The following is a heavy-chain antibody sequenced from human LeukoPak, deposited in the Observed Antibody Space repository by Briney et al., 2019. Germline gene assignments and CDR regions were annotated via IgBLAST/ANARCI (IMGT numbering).Heavy chain of an antibody. CDR3: ARDLPYCSSTSCQGGGAFDI. D-gene: IGHD2-2*01. CDR1: GGTFSSYT. Sequence: SVKVSCKASGGTFSSYTISWVRQAPGQGLEWMGRIIPILGIANYAQKFQGRDTITADKSTSTAYMELSSLRSEDTAVYYCARDLPYCSSTSCQGGGAFDIWGQGTMVTVSS. V-gene: IGHV1-69*04. CDR2: IIPILGIA. J-gene: IGHJ3*02.